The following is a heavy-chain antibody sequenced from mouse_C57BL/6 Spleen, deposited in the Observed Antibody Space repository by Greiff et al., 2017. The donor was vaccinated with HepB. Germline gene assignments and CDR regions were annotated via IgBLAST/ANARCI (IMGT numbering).Heavy chain of an antibody. CDR1: AYTFTSYW. J-gene: IGHJ2*01. Sequence: QVHVKQSGAELAKPGASVKLSCKASAYTFTSYWMHWVKQRPGKGLEWIGYINPSSGYTKYNQKFKDKARLTADKSSSTAYMQLSSLTYEDSAVYYSARSGDGYLYYFECWGRGTTLTVSS. D-gene: IGHD2-3*01. V-gene: IGHV1-7*01. CDR2: INPSSGYT. CDR3: ARSGDGYLYYFEC.